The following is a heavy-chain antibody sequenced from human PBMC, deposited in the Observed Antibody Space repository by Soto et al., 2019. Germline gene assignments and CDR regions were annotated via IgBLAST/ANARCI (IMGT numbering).Heavy chain of an antibody. D-gene: IGHD5-18*01. CDR3: ARDRGYSYGVFDY. Sequence: QVQLVESGGGVVQPGRSLRLSCAASGFTFSSYAMHWVRQAPGKGLEWVAVISYDGSNKYYADSVKGRFTISRDNSKNTLYLQMNSLRAGDTAVYYCARDRGYSYGVFDYWGQGTLVTVSS. J-gene: IGHJ4*02. V-gene: IGHV3-30-3*01. CDR1: GFTFSSYA. CDR2: ISYDGSNK.